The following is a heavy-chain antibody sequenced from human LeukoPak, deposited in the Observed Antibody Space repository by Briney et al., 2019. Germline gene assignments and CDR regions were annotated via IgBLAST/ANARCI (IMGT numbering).Heavy chain of an antibody. V-gene: IGHV3-43D*03. J-gene: IGHJ4*02. Sequence: GGSLRLSCAASGFTFDDYAMHWVRHAPGKGLEWVSLISWDGGSTYYADSVKGRFTISRDNSKNSLYLQMNSLRAEDTALYYCAKDISLYGSGSYFDYWGQGTLVTVSS. CDR3: AKDISLYGSGSYFDY. CDR1: GFTFDDYA. D-gene: IGHD3-10*01. CDR2: ISWDGGST.